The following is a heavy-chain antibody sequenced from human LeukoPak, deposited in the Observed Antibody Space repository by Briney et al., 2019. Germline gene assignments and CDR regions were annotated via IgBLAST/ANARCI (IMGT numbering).Heavy chain of an antibody. CDR2: IIPIFGTA. CDR1: GDTFSSYA. V-gene: IGHV1-69*01. J-gene: IGHJ4*02. Sequence: SVKVSCKASGDTFSSYAISWVRQAPGQGLGWMGGIIPIFGTANYAQKFQGRVTITADESTSTAYMELSSLRSEDTAVYYCACLMAYSSYFDYWGQGTLVTVSS. D-gene: IGHD6-13*01. CDR3: ACLMAYSSYFDY.